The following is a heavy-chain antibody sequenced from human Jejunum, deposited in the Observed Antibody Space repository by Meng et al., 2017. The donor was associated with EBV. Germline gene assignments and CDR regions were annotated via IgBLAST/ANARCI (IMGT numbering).Heavy chain of an antibody. CDR3: ARKYGGDY. CDR1: GFTVSSSY. J-gene: IGHJ4*02. D-gene: IGHD2-2*01. V-gene: IGHV3-53*01. Sequence: RLVESGGCLIQPGGSPRLSCAASGFTVSSSYMSWVRQAPGKGLEWVSVIYGDGRTYYADSVKGRFTISRDSSKNTIYLQMNSLRVDDTALYYCARKYGGDYWGQGTLVTVSS. CDR2: IYGDGRT.